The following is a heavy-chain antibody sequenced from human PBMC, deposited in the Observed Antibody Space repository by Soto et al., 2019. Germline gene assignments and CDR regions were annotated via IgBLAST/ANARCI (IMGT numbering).Heavy chain of an antibody. Sequence: QVQLVQSGAEVKKPGASVKVSCKASGYTFTSYAMHWVRQAPGQRLEWMGWINAGNGNTKYSQKFQGRVTITRDTSASTAYMQLSSLRSEDTALYYCARRPGAPHGPGDYLGQGTLVTVSS. CDR2: INAGNGNT. V-gene: IGHV1-3*01. CDR1: GYTFTSYA. J-gene: IGHJ4*02. CDR3: ARRPGAPHGPGDY.